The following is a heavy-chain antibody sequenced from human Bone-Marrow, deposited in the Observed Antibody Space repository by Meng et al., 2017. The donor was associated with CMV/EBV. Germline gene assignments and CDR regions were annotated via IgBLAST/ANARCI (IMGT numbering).Heavy chain of an antibody. CDR2: IQFDDSYK. CDR3: ARDGGRDGYNFALDI. J-gene: IGHJ3*02. D-gene: IGHD5-24*01. Sequence: GESLKISCAASGFMFTNYGMHWVRQAPGKGLEWVAFIQFDDSYKYYAESVKGRFTISRDNSKNTLSLQMNSLSAEDTAVYYCARDGGRDGYNFALDIWAQGTMVPVSS. CDR1: GFMFTNYG. V-gene: IGHV3-30*02.